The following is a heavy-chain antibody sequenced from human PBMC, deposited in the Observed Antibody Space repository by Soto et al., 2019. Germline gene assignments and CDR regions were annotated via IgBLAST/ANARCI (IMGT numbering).Heavy chain of an antibody. D-gene: IGHD4-4*01. J-gene: IGHJ5*02. CDR2: IKEDGGEQ. V-gene: IGHV3-7*03. CDR3: AITTSTVSYWFDP. Sequence: GGSLRLSCAASGFSFSSYWMSWVRQAPGKGPEWVANIKEDGGEQHYVDSVKGRLTISRDNTENSLFLQMNNLRAEDSAIYYCAITTSTVSYWFDPWGPGTQVTVSS. CDR1: GFSFSSYW.